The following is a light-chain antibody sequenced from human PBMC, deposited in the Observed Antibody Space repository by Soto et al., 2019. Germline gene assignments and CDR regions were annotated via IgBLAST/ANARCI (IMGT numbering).Light chain of an antibody. CDR3: QQADNFPWA. Sequence: IQMTQSPSSVSASLGDRVTITCRASQGIGNWLACYQQKPGEAPKLLIYMASTFQSGVPSRFSGSGSGTDFTLTISSLQPEDVAVYYCQQADNFPWAFGQGTKVDI. V-gene: IGKV1-12*01. J-gene: IGKJ1*01. CDR2: MAS. CDR1: QGIGNW.